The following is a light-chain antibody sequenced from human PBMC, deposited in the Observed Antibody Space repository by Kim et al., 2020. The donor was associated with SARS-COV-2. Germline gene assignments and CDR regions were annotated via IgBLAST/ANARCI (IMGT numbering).Light chain of an antibody. CDR3: QQYGDWPYT. J-gene: IGKJ2*01. Sequence: SVSPRGNATRSCSASPSVNTNVAWYQQKLGPAPRLLIYGACTRATGIPARFSGSWAGAEFTPTISRLQSDDFAVYCWQQYGDWPYTLGLGTKLE. CDR1: PSVNTN. V-gene: IGKV3-15*01. CDR2: GAC.